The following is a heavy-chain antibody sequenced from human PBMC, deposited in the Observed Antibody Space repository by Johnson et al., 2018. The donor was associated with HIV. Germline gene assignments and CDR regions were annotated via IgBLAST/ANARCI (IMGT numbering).Heavy chain of an antibody. Sequence: VQLVESGGGVVQPGKSVRLSCAASGFTFSSYAMSWVRQAPGKGLEWVSAISGSGGSTYYADSVKGRFTISRDNSKNTLYLQMNSLGAGDTAVYYCAKDQHGPLVPTVMRDDAFDIWGQGTMVTVSS. J-gene: IGHJ3*02. CDR3: AKDQHGPLVPTVMRDDAFDI. CDR1: GFTFSSYA. CDR2: ISGSGGST. V-gene: IGHV3-23*04. D-gene: IGHD5-12*01.